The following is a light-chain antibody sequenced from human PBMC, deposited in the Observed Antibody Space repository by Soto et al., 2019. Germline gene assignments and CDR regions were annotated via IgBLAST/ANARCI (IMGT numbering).Light chain of an antibody. Sequence: TQSPATLSVSPGERATLSCWASQSVSSYLAWYQQRPGQAPRLLIYDASNRAAGIPARFSGSGSGTDFTLTISTLEPEDFAVYYCQQRSNWPLTFGGGTKVDIK. CDR1: QSVSSY. J-gene: IGKJ4*01. CDR3: QQRSNWPLT. V-gene: IGKV3-11*01. CDR2: DAS.